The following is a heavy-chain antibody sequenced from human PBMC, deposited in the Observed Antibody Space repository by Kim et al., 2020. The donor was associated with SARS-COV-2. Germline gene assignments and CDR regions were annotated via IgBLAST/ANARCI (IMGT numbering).Heavy chain of an antibody. CDR2: MNPNSGNT. D-gene: IGHD3-10*01. Sequence: ASVKVSCKASGYTFTSYDINWVRQATGQGLEWMGWMNPNSGNTGYAQKFQGRVTMTRNTSISTAHMELSSLRSEDTAVYYCARAVWFRQLLPRYYFDYWGQGTLVTVSS. V-gene: IGHV1-8*01. CDR3: ARAVWFRQLLPRYYFDY. J-gene: IGHJ4*02. CDR1: GYTFTSYD.